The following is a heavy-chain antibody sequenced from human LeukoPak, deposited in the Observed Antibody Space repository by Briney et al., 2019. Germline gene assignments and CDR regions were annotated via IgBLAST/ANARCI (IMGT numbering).Heavy chain of an antibody. Sequence: GGSLRVSCAASGFTFSSYAMHWVRQAPGKGMECVAVISYDGSNKYYADSVKGRFTISRDNSKNTLYLQMNSLRAEDTAVYYCARDPDGYCSGGSCYPYYFDYWGQGTLVTVSS. CDR3: ARDPDGYCSGGSCYPYYFDY. CDR2: ISYDGSNK. CDR1: GFTFSSYA. V-gene: IGHV3-30-3*01. D-gene: IGHD2-15*01. J-gene: IGHJ4*02.